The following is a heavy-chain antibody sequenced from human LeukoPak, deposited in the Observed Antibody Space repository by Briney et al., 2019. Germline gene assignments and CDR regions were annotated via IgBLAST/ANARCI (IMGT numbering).Heavy chain of an antibody. J-gene: IGHJ4*02. V-gene: IGHV3-66*01. CDR3: ARMVYYYDSSGYNYYFHY. D-gene: IGHD3-22*01. CDR1: GFTFSSNA. Sequence: GGSLRLSCAASGFTFSSNAMSWVRQAPGKGLEWVSAICSGSSTHYSESVKGCFTISRDNSKSTLSLQMNSLRAEDTAVYYCARMVYYYDSSGYNYYFHYWGQGTLVTVSS. CDR2: ICSGSST.